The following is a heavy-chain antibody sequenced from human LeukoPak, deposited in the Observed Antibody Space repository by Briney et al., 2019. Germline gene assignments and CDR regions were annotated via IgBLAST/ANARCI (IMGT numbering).Heavy chain of an antibody. V-gene: IGHV3-33*01. D-gene: IGHD5-18*01. CDR3: AVGATAMVTFTFDY. CDR1: GFTFSSYG. Sequence: GGSLRLSCAASGFTFSSYGMHWVRQAPGKGLEWVAVIWYDGSNKYYADSVKGRFTISRDNSKNTLYLQMNSLRAEDTAVYYCAVGATAMVTFTFDYWGQGTLVTVSS. CDR2: IWYDGSNK. J-gene: IGHJ4*02.